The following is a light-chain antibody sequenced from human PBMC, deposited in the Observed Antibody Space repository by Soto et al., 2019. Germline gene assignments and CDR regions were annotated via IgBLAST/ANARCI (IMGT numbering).Light chain of an antibody. V-gene: IGKV4-1*01. CDR3: QQYYITPSLT. CDR2: WAS. Sequence: DIVMTQSPDSLAVSLGERATINCKSSQSVLYSSNNKNYLAWYQQKPGQPPKLLIYWASTRESGVPDRFSGSGSGTDFTLSISSLQAEDVAVYCCQQYYITPSLTFGGGTNVEI. CDR1: QSVLYSSNNKNY. J-gene: IGKJ4*01.